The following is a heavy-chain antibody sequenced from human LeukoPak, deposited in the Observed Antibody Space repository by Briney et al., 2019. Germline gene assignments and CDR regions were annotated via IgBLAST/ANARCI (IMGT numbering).Heavy chain of an antibody. Sequence: PSETLSLTCSVSGGSISSGTYSWGWIRQPPGKGLEWVGNVYYRGSTYYTPSLKSRVTLSVDTSKNQFSLKLSSVTAADTAVYYCASDYGGNSGNSAFDIWGQGTMVTVSS. CDR1: GGSISSGTYS. CDR2: VYYRGST. D-gene: IGHD4-23*01. V-gene: IGHV4-39*07. CDR3: ASDYGGNSGNSAFDI. J-gene: IGHJ3*02.